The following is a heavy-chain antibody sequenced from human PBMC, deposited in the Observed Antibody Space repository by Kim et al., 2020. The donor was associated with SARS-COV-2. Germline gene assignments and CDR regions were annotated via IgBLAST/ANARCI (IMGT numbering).Heavy chain of an antibody. CDR3: ARTHRPQWLAYYFDY. V-gene: IGHV1-69*01. D-gene: IGHD6-19*01. Sequence: QKVQGRVTITADESTSTAYMELSSLRSEDTAVYYCARTHRPQWLAYYFDYWGQGTLVTVSS. J-gene: IGHJ4*02.